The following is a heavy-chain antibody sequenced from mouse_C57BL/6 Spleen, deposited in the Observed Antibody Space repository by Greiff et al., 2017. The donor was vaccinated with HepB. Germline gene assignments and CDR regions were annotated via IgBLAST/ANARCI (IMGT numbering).Heavy chain of an antibody. CDR3: AFYYGSSYGWYFDV. Sequence: VQLQQPGAELVMPGASVKLSCKASGYTFTSYWMHWVKQRPGQGLEWIGEIDPSDSYTNYNQKFKGKSTLTVDKSSSTAYMQLSSLTSEDSAVYYCAFYYGSSYGWYFDVWGTGTTVTVSS. CDR1: GYTFTSYW. D-gene: IGHD1-1*01. J-gene: IGHJ1*03. CDR2: IDPSDSYT. V-gene: IGHV1-69*01.